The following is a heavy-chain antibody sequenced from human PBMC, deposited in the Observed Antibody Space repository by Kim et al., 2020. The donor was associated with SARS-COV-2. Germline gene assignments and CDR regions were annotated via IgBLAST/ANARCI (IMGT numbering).Heavy chain of an antibody. V-gene: IGHV1-69*13. D-gene: IGHD2-15*01. Sequence: SVKVSCKASGGTFSSYAISWVRQAPGQGLEWMGGIIPIFGTANYAQKIQGRVTITADESTSTAYMELSSLRSEDTAVYYCARGPKVVAAYPFDYWGQGTLVTVSS. CDR2: IIPIFGTA. J-gene: IGHJ4*02. CDR3: ARGPKVVAAYPFDY. CDR1: GGTFSSYA.